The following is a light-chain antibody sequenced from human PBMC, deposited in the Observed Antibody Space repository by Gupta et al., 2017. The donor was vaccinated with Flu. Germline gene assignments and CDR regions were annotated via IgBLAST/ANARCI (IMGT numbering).Light chain of an antibody. J-gene: IGKJ1*01. CDR1: QSVSSN. V-gene: IGKV3-15*01. CDR3: QQYNDWPPWT. Sequence: EIEMTQSPATLSVSPGESAILSCRASQSVSSNVAWYQQKPGQAPRLLIHGASTRATGIPARFSGSGSGTEXTLTISXLQSEDFAVYYCQQYNDWPPWTFGXGTKV. CDR2: GAS.